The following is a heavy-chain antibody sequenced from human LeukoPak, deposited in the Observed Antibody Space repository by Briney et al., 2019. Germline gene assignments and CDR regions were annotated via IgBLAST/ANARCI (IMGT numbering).Heavy chain of an antibody. CDR1: GFTFSNYA. D-gene: IGHD5/OR15-5a*01. J-gene: IGHJ4*02. V-gene: IGHV3-74*03. Sequence: GGSLRLSCAASGFTFSNYAIHWVRQAPGKGLVWVSAIKTDGSAMQYADSVKGRFAISRDNAKNTVYLQMNSLRDEDTAVYYCVRDRTVSTILDYWGQGTLVTVSS. CDR3: VRDRTVSTILDY. CDR2: IKTDGSAM.